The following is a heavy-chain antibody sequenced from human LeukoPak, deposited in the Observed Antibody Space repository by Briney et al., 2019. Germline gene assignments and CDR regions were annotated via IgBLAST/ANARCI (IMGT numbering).Heavy chain of an antibody. V-gene: IGHV4-30-4*01. CDR2: IYYSGST. D-gene: IGHD2-2*01. J-gene: IGHJ6*02. CDR1: GGSISSGDYY. Sequence: PSETLSLTCTVSGGSISSGDYYWSWIRQPPGTGLEWIGYIYYSGSTYYNPSLKSRVTISVDTSKNQFSLKLSSVTAADTAVYYCARLPQPEGYYYGMDVWGQGTTVTVSS. CDR3: ARLPQPEGYYYGMDV.